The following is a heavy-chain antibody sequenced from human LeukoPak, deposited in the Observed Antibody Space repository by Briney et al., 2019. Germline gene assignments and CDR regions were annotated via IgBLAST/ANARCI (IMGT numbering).Heavy chain of an antibody. Sequence: GGSLRLSCAASGFTFGSYWMSWVRQAPGKGLEWVANIKQDGSEKYYVDSVKGRFTISRDNAKNSLYLQMNSLRAEDTAVYYCARLLTGFHKGPWGQGTLVTVSS. CDR1: GFTFGSYW. D-gene: IGHD3-9*01. J-gene: IGHJ5*02. V-gene: IGHV3-7*01. CDR3: ARLLTGFHKGP. CDR2: IKQDGSEK.